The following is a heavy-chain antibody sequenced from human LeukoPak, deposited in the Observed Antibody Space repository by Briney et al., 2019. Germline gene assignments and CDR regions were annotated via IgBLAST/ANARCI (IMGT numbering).Heavy chain of an antibody. D-gene: IGHD2-2*01. CDR3: ARSLYCSSTSCFGDRLVYGMDV. J-gene: IGHJ6*04. CDR1: GFTLSSYA. Sequence: GRSLRLSCAASGFTLSSYAMHWVRQAPGKGLEWVAVISYDGSNKYYADSVKGRFTISRDNSKNTLYLQMNSLRAEDTAVYYCARSLYCSSTSCFGDRLVYGMDVWGKGTTVTVSS. CDR2: ISYDGSNK. V-gene: IGHV3-30*04.